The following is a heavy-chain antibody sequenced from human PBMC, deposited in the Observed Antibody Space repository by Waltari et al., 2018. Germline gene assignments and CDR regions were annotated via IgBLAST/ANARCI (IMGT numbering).Heavy chain of an antibody. J-gene: IGHJ3*01. D-gene: IGHD5-12*01. CDR1: GVSITSNRHY. V-gene: IGHV4-39*01. Sequence: QLQLQESGPGLVKPSETLSLTCSVSGVSITSNRHYWGWIRQPPGQGLEWIATMSYSGATYSSPSLESRVTGSRDTSKNQLSLKLVSVTAADTAVYYCATYIGASVGTAAFDVWGQGTMVTVSS. CDR3: ATYIGASVGTAAFDV. CDR2: MSYSGAT.